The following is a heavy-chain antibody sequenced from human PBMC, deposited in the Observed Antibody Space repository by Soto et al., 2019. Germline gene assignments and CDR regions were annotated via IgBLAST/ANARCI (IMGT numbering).Heavy chain of an antibody. Sequence: PGGSLRLSCAASGFTFSSYAMHWVRQAPGKGLEWVSVISYDGSNKYYADSVKVRLTISRDNSKKTLYLQMNRLRAEDTAVYYCARDRIQNPLWVLLXWGQGTLVTVSX. V-gene: IGHV3-30-3*01. CDR1: GFTFSSYA. CDR2: ISYDGSNK. CDR3: ARDRIQNPLWVLLX. D-gene: IGHD5-18*01. J-gene: IGHJ4*02.